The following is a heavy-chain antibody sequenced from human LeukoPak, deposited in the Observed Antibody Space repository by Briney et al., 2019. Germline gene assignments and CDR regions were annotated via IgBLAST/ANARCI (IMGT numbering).Heavy chain of an antibody. CDR1: GFTVSSNY. CDR2: IYSGGST. J-gene: IGHJ3*02. CDR3: ATLRGSSSYDAFDI. Sequence: GGSLRLSCAASGFTVSSNYMSWVRQAPGKGLEWLSVIYSGGSTYYADSVKGRFTISRDNSKNTLYLQMNSLRAEDTAVYYCATLRGSSSYDAFDIWAKGQWSPSLQ. V-gene: IGHV3-66*01. D-gene: IGHD6-13*01.